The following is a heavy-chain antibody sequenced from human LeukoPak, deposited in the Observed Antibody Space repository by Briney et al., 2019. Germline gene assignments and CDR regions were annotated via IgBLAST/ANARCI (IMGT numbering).Heavy chain of an antibody. CDR2: ISGGGGST. Sequence: TGGSLRLSCAASGFTFSSYAMSWVRQAPGKGLEWVSAISGGGGSTYYADSVKGRFTISRDNSKNTLYLQMNSLRAEDTAVYYCAKGLIQLWLQLYWGQGTLVTVSS. V-gene: IGHV3-23*01. D-gene: IGHD5-18*01. CDR3: AKGLIQLWLQLY. CDR1: GFTFSSYA. J-gene: IGHJ4*02.